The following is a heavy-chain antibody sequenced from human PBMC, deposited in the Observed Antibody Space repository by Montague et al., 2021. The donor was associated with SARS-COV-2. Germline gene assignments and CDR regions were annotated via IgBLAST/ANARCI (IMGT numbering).Heavy chain of an antibody. V-gene: IGHV4-30-2*06. Sequence: TLSLTCAVSGGSINSGGYSWSWIRQSPGKGLEWIGYILHSGSTYYNPSLWSRVTISVDRSKSRFSLNLTSMTAADTAVYFCARAASPRGAFDVWGQGTVVTVSS. CDR2: ILHSGST. CDR1: GGSINSGGYS. CDR3: ARAASPRGAFDV. J-gene: IGHJ3*01. D-gene: IGHD3-10*01.